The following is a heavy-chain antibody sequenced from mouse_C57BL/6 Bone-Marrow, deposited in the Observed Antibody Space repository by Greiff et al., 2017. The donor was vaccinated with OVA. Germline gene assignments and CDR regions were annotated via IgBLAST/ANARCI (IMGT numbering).Heavy chain of an antibody. Sequence: EVKVVESGGDLVKPGGSLKLSCAASGFTFSSYGMSWVRQTPDKRLEWVATISSGGSYTYYPDSVKGRFTISRDNAKNTLYLQMSSLKSEDTAMYYCARKGNYRVSFAYWGQGTLVTVSA. CDR2: ISSGGSYT. J-gene: IGHJ3*01. CDR1: GFTFSSYG. CDR3: ARKGNYRVSFAY. D-gene: IGHD2-1*01. V-gene: IGHV5-6*01.